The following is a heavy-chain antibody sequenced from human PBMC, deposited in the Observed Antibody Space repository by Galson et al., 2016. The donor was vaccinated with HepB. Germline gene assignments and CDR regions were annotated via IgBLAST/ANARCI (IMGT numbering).Heavy chain of an antibody. CDR1: GFNVSSYA. CDR3: VARKVRDCILVEY. J-gene: IGHJ4*02. D-gene: IGHD3-3*02. CDR2: ISSVAGTT. Sequence: SLRLSCAASGFNVSSYALHWVRQAPGKGLEYFSGISSVAGTTYYVDSVRGRFTISRDNSKNTLYGQMNSLRDEDTAVYFCVARKVRDCILVEYWGQGTLFTVSS. V-gene: IGHV3-64*05.